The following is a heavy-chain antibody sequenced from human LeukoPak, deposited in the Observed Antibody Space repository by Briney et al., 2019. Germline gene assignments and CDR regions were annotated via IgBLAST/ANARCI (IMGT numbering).Heavy chain of an antibody. CDR2: VYHSGDT. Sequence: SGTLSLTCAVSGASIGSSNWWSLARQPPGKGLEWIGEVYHSGDTNYNPSLRSRVTISADRSNNQFSLRLNSVTAADTAVFYCARGEQRGSGTVHFDFWGQGILVTVSS. V-gene: IGHV4-4*02. J-gene: IGHJ4*02. CDR3: ARGEQRGSGTVHFDF. CDR1: GASIGSSNW. D-gene: IGHD3-10*01.